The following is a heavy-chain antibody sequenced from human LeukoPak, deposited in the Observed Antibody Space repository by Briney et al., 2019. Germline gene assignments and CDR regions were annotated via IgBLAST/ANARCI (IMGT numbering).Heavy chain of an antibody. Sequence: GGSLRLSCAASGFSFSSSWMHWVRQVAGKGLEWFSRINDVETSTTYADSVKGRFTISRDNARNTLYLQMTSLRAEDTAVYYCATTGSGSYYDFWGQGTLLTVSS. CDR3: ATTGSGSYYDF. V-gene: IGHV3-74*01. CDR1: GFSFSSSW. D-gene: IGHD1-26*01. CDR2: INDVETST. J-gene: IGHJ4*02.